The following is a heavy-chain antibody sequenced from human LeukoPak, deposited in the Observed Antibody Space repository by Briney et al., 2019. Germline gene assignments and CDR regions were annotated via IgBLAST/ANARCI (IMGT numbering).Heavy chain of an antibody. V-gene: IGHV4-39*02. D-gene: IGHD1-26*01. CDR2: IYFSGST. CDR3: ARDARGSSGSYDYFDY. CDR1: GGSISSSSSY. J-gene: IGHJ4*02. Sequence: PSETLSLTCTVSGGSISSSSSYWGWIRQPPGKGLEWIGSIYFSGSTYYNPSLKSRVTISVDTSKNQCSLKLSSVTAADTAVYYCARDARGSSGSYDYFDYWGQGTLVTVSS.